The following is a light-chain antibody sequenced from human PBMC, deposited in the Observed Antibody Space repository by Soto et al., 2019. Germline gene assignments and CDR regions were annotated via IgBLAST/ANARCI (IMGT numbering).Light chain of an antibody. CDR3: LQLNRYPLT. CDR2: SAS. CDR1: QPISNY. Sequence: DIQLTQSPSFLSASVGDRDTITCRASQPISNYLAWYQQKPGKAPELLIYSASTLQSGVPSRFSGSGGGSWTEFSLTIRALQPDDFATYYCLQLNRYPLTFGGGTKV. V-gene: IGKV1-9*01. J-gene: IGKJ4*01.